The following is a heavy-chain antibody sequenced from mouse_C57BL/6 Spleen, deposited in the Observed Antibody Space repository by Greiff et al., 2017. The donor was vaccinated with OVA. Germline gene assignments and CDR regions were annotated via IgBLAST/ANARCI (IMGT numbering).Heavy chain of an antibody. V-gene: IGHV3-6*01. D-gene: IGHD2-4*01. J-gene: IGHJ3*01. Sequence: EVQLQQSGPGLVKPSPSLSLTCSVTGYSITSCYYWNWIRQFPGNQLEWMGYIRSDGSTHYNPSLKNRISITPDTSKNQFFLKLNSVTTEDTATYYCAGGVDYDYDGRSSAGFAYWGQGTLVTVSA. CDR2: IRSDGST. CDR1: GYSITSCYY. CDR3: AGGVDYDYDGRSSAGFAY.